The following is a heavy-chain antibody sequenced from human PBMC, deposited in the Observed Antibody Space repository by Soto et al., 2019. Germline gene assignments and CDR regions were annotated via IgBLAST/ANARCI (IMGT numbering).Heavy chain of an antibody. J-gene: IGHJ4*02. V-gene: IGHV3-23*01. CDR2: ISGSGGST. CDR3: SKDQIVVVVALFFDY. CDR1: GFTFSSYA. D-gene: IGHD2-15*01. Sequence: EVQLLESGGGLVQPGGSLRLSCAASGFTFSSYAMSWVRQAPGKGLEWVSAISGSGGSTYYADSVKGRFTISRDNSKNTVYLEMNSLRAEDTAVYLWSKDQIVVVVALFFDYLGQGTLVTVSS.